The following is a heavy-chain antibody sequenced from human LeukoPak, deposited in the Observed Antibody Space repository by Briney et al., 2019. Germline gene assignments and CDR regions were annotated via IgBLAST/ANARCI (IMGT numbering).Heavy chain of an antibody. CDR3: ARDSYYDSSGYYYLGWFDP. CDR2: IIPIFGTA. J-gene: IGHJ5*02. D-gene: IGHD3-22*01. Sequence: SVKVSCKASGGTFSSYAISWVRQAPGQGLEWMGGIIPIFGTANYAQKLQGRVTITADESTSTAYMELSSLRSEDTAVYYCARDSYYDSSGYYYLGWFDPWGQGTLVTVSS. V-gene: IGHV1-69*13. CDR1: GGTFSSYA.